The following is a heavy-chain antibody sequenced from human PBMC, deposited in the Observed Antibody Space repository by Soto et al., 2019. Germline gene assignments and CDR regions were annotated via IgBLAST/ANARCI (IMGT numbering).Heavy chain of an antibody. CDR3: ASGRLVSDFDY. J-gene: IGHJ4*02. D-gene: IGHD6-19*01. V-gene: IGHV1-69*13. CDR1: GGTFSSYA. Sequence: ASVKVSCKASGGTFSSYAISWVRQAPGQGLEWMGGIIPIFGTANYAQKFQGRVTITADESTSSAYMELSSLRSEDTAVYYCASGRLVSDFDYWGQGTLVTVSS. CDR2: IIPIFGTA.